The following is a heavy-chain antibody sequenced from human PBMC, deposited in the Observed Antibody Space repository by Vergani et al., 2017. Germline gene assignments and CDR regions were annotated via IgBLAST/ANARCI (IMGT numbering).Heavy chain of an antibody. J-gene: IGHJ4*02. CDR3: ARLYVRDSSGSKYFYY. CDR2: IHPADSDT. D-gene: IGHD3-22*01. CDR1: GYSFTNYW. Sequence: EVQLVQSGAEVKKPGESLKISCQISGYSFTNYWIGWVRQMPGKGLEWMGIIHPADSDTRYSPSFQGQVTISVEKSISTAYLQRSSLRASDSAMYYCARLYVRDSSGSKYFYYWGQGTLVTVAS. V-gene: IGHV5-51*01.